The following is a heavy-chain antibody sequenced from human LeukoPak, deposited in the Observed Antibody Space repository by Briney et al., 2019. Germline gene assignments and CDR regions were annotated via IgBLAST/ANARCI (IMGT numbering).Heavy chain of an antibody. CDR2: IYSGGST. CDR3: AKARDSSGWYYFDY. CDR1: GFTVSSNY. V-gene: IGHV3-53*01. J-gene: IGHJ4*02. D-gene: IGHD6-19*01. Sequence: GGSLRLSCAASGFTVSSNYMSWVRQAPGKGLEWVSVIYSGGSTYYADSVKGRFTISRDNSKNTLYLQMNSLRAEDTAVYYCAKARDSSGWYYFDYWGQGTLVTVSS.